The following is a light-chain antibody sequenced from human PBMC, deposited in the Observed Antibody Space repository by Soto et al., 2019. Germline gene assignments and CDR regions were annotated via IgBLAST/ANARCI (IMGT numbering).Light chain of an antibody. V-gene: IGKV1-27*01. CDR3: XXYNSAPLT. CDR1: QGISNY. J-gene: IGKJ4*01. Sequence: DIQMTQSPSSLSASVGDRVTITCRASQGISNYLAWYQQKPGKVPNLLIYAASTLQSGVPSRFSGSGSGTXXXXXXXXXXPEXXXXYXCXXYNSAPLTFGGGTKVEIK. CDR2: AAS.